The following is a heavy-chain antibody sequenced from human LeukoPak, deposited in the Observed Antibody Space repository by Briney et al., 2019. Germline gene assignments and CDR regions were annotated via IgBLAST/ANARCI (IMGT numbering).Heavy chain of an antibody. V-gene: IGHV3-23*01. CDR1: GFTFSSYA. CDR3: AKGTVRFLEWSQRGYFDY. Sequence: GGSLRLSCAASGFTFSSYAMSWVRQAPGKGLEWVSAISGSGGSTYYADSVKGRFTISRDNSKNTLYLQMNSLRADDTAIYYCAKGTVRFLEWSQRGYFDYWGQGILVTVSS. J-gene: IGHJ4*02. CDR2: ISGSGGST. D-gene: IGHD3-3*01.